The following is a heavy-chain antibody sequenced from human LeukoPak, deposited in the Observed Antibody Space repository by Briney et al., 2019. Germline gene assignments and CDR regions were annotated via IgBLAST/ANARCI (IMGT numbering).Heavy chain of an antibody. V-gene: IGHV3-30*01. CDR2: ISYDGNYK. CDR3: AKGVAAGTWGTSFDF. Sequence: PGGSLRLSCAASGFTFTHYPIHWARQAPGKGPEWVAIISYDGNYKYYAESVKGRFTVSRDNSKNMVYLQMDSLRAEDTAVYYCAKGVAAGTWGTSFDFWGQGTRVTVSS. CDR1: GFTFTHYP. J-gene: IGHJ4*02. D-gene: IGHD6-13*01.